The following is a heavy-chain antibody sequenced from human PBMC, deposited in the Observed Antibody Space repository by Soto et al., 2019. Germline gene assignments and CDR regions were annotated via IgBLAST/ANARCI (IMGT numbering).Heavy chain of an antibody. Sequence: QVQLQQWGAGLLKPSETLSLTCAVYGGSFSGYYWSWIRQPPGKGLEWIGEINHSGSTNYNPSLKGRGNISVDTSKNQFSLKLSSVTAADTAVYYCARAPSTITVFGGVGSRFDPWGQGTLVTVSS. CDR1: GGSFSGYY. CDR3: ARAPSTITVFGGVGSRFDP. D-gene: IGHD3-3*01. CDR2: INHSGST. J-gene: IGHJ5*02. V-gene: IGHV4-34*01.